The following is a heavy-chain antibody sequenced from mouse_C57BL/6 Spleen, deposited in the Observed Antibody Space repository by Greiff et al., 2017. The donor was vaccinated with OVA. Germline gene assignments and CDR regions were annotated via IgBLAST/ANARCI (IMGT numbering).Heavy chain of an antibody. J-gene: IGHJ2*01. CDR2: INYDGSST. D-gene: IGHD1-1*01. CDR1: GFTFSDYY. CDR3: ARGNYEGLYDY. V-gene: IGHV5-16*01. Sequence: DVKLVESEGGLVQPGSSMKLSCTASGFTFSDYYMAWVRQVPEKGLEWVANINYDGSSTYYLDSLKSRFIISRDNAKNILYLQMSSLKSEDTATYYCARGNYEGLYDYWGQGTTLTVSS.